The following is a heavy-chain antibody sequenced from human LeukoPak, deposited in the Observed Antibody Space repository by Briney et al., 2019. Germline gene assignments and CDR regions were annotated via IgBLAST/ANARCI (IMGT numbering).Heavy chain of an antibody. CDR3: ATRYSSGWWIFDY. J-gene: IGHJ4*02. D-gene: IGHD6-19*01. CDR1: GGSISSSSYY. V-gene: IGHV4-39*01. CDR2: IYYSGST. Sequence: PSETLSLTCTVSGGSISSSSYYWGWIRQPPGKGLEWIGSIYYSGSTYYNPSLKSRVTISVDTSKNQFSLKLSSVTAADTAVYYCATRYSSGWWIFDYWGQGTLVTVSS.